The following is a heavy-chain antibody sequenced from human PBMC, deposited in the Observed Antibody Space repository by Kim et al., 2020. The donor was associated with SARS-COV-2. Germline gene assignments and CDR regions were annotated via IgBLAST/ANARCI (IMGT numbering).Heavy chain of an antibody. D-gene: IGHD5-12*01. CDR3: ARGPESSTITEFDY. J-gene: IGHJ4*02. CDR2: INHSGST. Sequence: SETLSLTCAVYGGSFSGYYWSWIRQPPGKGLEWIGEINHSGSTNYNPSLKSRVTISVDTSKNQFSLKLSSVTAADTAVYYCARGPESSTITEFDYWGQGTLVTVSS. V-gene: IGHV4-34*01. CDR1: GGSFSGYY.